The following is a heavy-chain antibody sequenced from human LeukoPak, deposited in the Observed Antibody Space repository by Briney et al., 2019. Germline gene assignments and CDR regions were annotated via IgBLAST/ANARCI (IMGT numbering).Heavy chain of an antibody. Sequence: GGSLRLSCAASGFTFSSYAMHWVRQAPGKGLEWVAVISYDGSNKYYADSVKGRFTISRDNSTNTLYLQMNSLRAEDTAVYYCAKNKRAYCSGGSCLYFDYWGQGTLVTVSS. D-gene: IGHD2-15*01. CDR2: ISYDGSNK. J-gene: IGHJ4*02. V-gene: IGHV3-30-3*02. CDR1: GFTFSSYA. CDR3: AKNKRAYCSGGSCLYFDY.